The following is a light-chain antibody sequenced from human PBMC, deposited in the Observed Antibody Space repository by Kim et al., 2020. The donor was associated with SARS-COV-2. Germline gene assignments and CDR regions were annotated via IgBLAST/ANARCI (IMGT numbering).Light chain of an antibody. CDR2: EAS. V-gene: IGKV1-5*03. Sequence: DIQMTQSPSTLSASVGDRVTITCWASQSISGLLAWYQQKPGKAPKLLIDEASTLKTGVPSRFSGSGSGTEFTLTISSLQADDFATYYCQQYRSYVWTFGQGTKVDIK. CDR3: QQYRSYVWT. J-gene: IGKJ1*01. CDR1: QSISGL.